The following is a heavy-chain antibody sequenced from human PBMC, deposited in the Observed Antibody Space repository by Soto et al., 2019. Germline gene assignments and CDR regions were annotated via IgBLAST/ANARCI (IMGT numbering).Heavy chain of an antibody. J-gene: IGHJ4*02. V-gene: IGHV3-21*06. Sequence: GGSLRLSCAASGFTFTRYSMNWVRQAPGKGLEWVSSISSTTNYIYYGDSMKGRFTISRDNAKNSLYLEMNSLRAEDTAVYYCARESEDLTSNFDYWSRVTLVPVSS. CDR2: ISSTTNYI. CDR3: ARESEDLTSNFDY. CDR1: GFTFTRYS.